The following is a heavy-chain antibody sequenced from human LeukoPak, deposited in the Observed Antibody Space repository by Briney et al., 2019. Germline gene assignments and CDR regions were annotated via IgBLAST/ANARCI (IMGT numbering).Heavy chain of an antibody. CDR3: ARDREPRAAAGTSNWFDP. D-gene: IGHD6-13*01. Sequence: GGSLRLSCAASGFTFSSYWMSWVRQAPGKGLEWVANIKQDGSEKYYVDSVKGRFTIPRDNAKNSLYLQMNSLRAEDTAVYYCARDREPRAAAGTSNWFDPWGQGTLVTVSS. V-gene: IGHV3-7*01. CDR1: GFTFSSYW. J-gene: IGHJ5*02. CDR2: IKQDGSEK.